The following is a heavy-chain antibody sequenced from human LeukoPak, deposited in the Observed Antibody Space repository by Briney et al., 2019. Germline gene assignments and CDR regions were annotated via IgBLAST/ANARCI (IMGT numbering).Heavy chain of an antibody. Sequence: GSLTLSCAASGFTFSSYEMNWVRQAPGKGLEWVSYISSSGSTIYYADSVKGRFTISRDNAKNSLYLQMNSLRAEDTAVYYCARDGVYGDEFDYWGQGTLVTVSS. D-gene: IGHD4-17*01. CDR1: GFTFSSYE. CDR3: ARDGVYGDEFDY. V-gene: IGHV3-48*03. CDR2: ISSSGSTI. J-gene: IGHJ4*02.